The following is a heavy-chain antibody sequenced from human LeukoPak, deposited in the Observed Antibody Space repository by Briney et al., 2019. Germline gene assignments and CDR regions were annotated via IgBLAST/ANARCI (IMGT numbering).Heavy chain of an antibody. D-gene: IGHD3-22*01. J-gene: IGHJ3*02. V-gene: IGHV4-59*01. CDR1: GGSISSYY. CDR3: ARRTYYYDSSGQYFDI. CDR2: IYYSGST. Sequence: SETLSLTCTASGGSISSYYWSWIRQPPGKGLEWIGYIYYSGSTNYNPSLKSRVTISVDTSKNQFSLKLSSVTAADTAVYYCARRTYYYDSSGQYFDIWGQGTMVTVSS.